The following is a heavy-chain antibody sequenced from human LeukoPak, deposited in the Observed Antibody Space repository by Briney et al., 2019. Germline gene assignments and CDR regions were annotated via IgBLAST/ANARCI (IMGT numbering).Heavy chain of an antibody. CDR1: GYTFTGYY. CDR3: ARGGITVAGTGIFDY. V-gene: IGHV1-2*02. Sequence: ASVKVSCKAPGYTFTGYYMHWVRQAPGQGLEWMGWINPNSGGTNYAQKFQGRVTMTRDTSISTAYMELSRLRSDDTAVYYCARGGITVAGTGIFDYWGQGTLVTVSS. J-gene: IGHJ4*02. D-gene: IGHD6-19*01. CDR2: INPNSGGT.